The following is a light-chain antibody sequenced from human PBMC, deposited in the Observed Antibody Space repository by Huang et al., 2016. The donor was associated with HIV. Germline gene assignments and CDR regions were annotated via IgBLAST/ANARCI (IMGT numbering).Light chain of an antibody. V-gene: IGKV3-20*01. Sequence: DIALAQSPGTLSLSPGDRATLSCRASQSVNGNYLAWSQHKFGQPPRLLIYGASRRATGVPDRFNGSGSGTDFLLSVNRLEPEDVAVYYCHQYGSSPETFGQGTKVQI. CDR1: QSVNGNY. CDR2: GAS. CDR3: HQYGSSPET. J-gene: IGKJ1*01.